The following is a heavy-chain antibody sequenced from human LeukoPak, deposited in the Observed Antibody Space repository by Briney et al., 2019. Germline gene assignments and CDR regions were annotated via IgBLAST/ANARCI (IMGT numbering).Heavy chain of an antibody. CDR1: GGTFNSYA. D-gene: IGHD1-26*01. CDR3: ARDQGGSYYGYYFDY. Sequence: SVKVSCKASGGTFNSYAISRVRQAPGQGLEWMGRIIPILGIENYAQKFQGRVTITADKSTSTAYMELSSLRSEDTAVYYCARDQGGSYYGYYFDYWGQGTLVTVSS. V-gene: IGHV1-69*04. J-gene: IGHJ4*02. CDR2: IIPILGIE.